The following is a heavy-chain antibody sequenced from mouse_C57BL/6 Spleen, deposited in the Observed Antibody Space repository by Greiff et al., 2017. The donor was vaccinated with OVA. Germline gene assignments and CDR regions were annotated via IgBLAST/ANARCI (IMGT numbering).Heavy chain of an antibody. V-gene: IGHV1-61*01. D-gene: IGHD3-2*02. J-gene: IGHJ3*01. CDR1: GYTFTSYW. Sequence: VQLQQPGAELVRPGSSVKLSCKASGYTFTSYWMDWVKQRPGQGLEWIGNIYPSDSETHYNQKFKDKATLTVDKSSSTAYMQLSSLTSEDSAVYYCARRLSGWFAYWGQGTLVTVSA. CDR3: ARRLSGWFAY. CDR2: IYPSDSET.